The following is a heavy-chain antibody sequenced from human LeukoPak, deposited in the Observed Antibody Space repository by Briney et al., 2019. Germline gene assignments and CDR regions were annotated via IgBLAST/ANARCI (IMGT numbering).Heavy chain of an antibody. Sequence: GGSLRLSCAASGFTFSTYWMNWVCQAPGKGLEWVAFTQHDATHQYYADSVRGRFTISRDQSKNTVYLQMSSLRGEDTAVYYCAKDGPGHDYVRGFDYWGLGTQVIVSS. CDR2: TQHDATHQ. CDR1: GFTFSTYW. J-gene: IGHJ4*02. V-gene: IGHV3-30*02. CDR3: AKDGPGHDYVRGFDY. D-gene: IGHD3-16*01.